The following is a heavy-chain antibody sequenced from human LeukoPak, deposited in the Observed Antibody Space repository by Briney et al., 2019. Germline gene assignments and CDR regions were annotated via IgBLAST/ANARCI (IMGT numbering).Heavy chain of an antibody. D-gene: IGHD5-12*01. V-gene: IGHV4-59*08. Sequence: SETLSLTCTVSGGSISSYYWSRIRQPPGKGLEWIAYIYNSGSTNYNPSLKSRVTISIDTSRNQFSLELNSVTAADTAVYYCARLGGYEDLWGQGIPVTVSS. CDR3: ARLGGYEDL. J-gene: IGHJ5*02. CDR2: IYNSGST. CDR1: GGSISSYY.